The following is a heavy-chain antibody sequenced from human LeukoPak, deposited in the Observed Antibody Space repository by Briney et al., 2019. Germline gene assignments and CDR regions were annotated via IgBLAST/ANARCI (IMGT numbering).Heavy chain of an antibody. V-gene: IGHV3-48*03. Sequence: GGSLRLSCAASGFTFSWYEMNWVGQAPGKRLEWVSYISSSGSTIYYADSVKGRFTISRDNAKNSLYLQMNSLRAEDTAVCYCAELGITMIGGVWGKGTTVTISS. D-gene: IGHD3-10*02. CDR2: ISSSGSTI. CDR3: AELGITMIGGV. J-gene: IGHJ6*04. CDR1: GFTFSWYE.